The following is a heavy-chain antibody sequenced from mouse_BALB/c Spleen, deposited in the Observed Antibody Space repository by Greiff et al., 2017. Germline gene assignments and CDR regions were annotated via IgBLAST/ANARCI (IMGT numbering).Heavy chain of an antibody. CDR3: ARSERYDRFAY. Sequence: EVKLVESGAELVRPGALVKLSCKASGFNIKDYYMPWVKQRPEQGLEWIGWIDPENGNTIYDPKFQGKASITADTSSNTAYLQLSSLTSEDTAVYYCARSERYDRFAYWGQGTLVTVSA. CDR1: GFNIKDYY. V-gene: IGHV14-1*02. CDR2: IDPENGNT. D-gene: IGHD2-14*01. J-gene: IGHJ3*01.